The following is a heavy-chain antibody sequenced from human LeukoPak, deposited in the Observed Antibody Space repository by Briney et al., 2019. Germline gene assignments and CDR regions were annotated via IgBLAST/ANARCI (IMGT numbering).Heavy chain of an antibody. V-gene: IGHV3-23*01. Sequence: GGSLRLSCGASGFIFSSYAMSWVRQAPGKGLEWVSASSSGGSTHYADSVKGRFTISRDNSKNTLYLQMNSLRAEDTAVYYCAKRYYYDNSGLWDYWGQGTLVTVSS. CDR1: GFIFSSYA. D-gene: IGHD3-22*01. CDR3: AKRYYYDNSGLWDY. J-gene: IGHJ4*02. CDR2: SSSGGST.